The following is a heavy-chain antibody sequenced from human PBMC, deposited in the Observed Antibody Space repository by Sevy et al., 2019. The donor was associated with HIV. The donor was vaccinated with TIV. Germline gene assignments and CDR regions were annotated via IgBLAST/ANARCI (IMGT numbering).Heavy chain of an antibody. D-gene: IGHD2-2*01. Sequence: GGSLRLSCAASGLTFSSYWMHWVRQAPGKGLVWVSRINGDGSSTSYADSVKGRFTISRDNAKNTLYRQMNSLRAEDTAVYYCVRQRGDTVVLPDVLPDYGMDVWGQGTTVTVSS. CDR3: VRQRGDTVVLPDVLPDYGMDV. CDR2: INGDGSST. J-gene: IGHJ6*02. V-gene: IGHV3-74*01. CDR1: GLTFSSYW.